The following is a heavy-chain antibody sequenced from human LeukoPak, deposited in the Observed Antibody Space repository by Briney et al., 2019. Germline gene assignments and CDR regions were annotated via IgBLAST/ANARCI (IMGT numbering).Heavy chain of an antibody. V-gene: IGHV3-21*01. D-gene: IGHD3-3*01. CDR1: GFTFSSYS. CDR2: ISSSSSYI. J-gene: IGHJ4*02. CDR3: ARPVGTIFGVAYYFDY. Sequence: KPGGSLRLSCAASGFTFSSYSMNWVRQAPGKGLEWVSSISSSSSYIYYADSVKGRFTISRDNAKNSLYLQMNSLRAEDTAVYYCARPVGTIFGVAYYFDYWGQGTLDTVSS.